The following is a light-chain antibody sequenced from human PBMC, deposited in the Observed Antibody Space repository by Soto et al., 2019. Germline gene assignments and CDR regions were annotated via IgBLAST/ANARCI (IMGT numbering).Light chain of an antibody. Sequence: DTQMTQSPSTVSASVGDRITITCRASQNIQRWLARYQQKPGKAPKLLIYDASNLETGVPSRFSGSGSGTDFTFTISSLQPEDIATYYCQQYDNLPRLTFGGGTKVDNK. V-gene: IGKV1-33*01. CDR3: QQYDNLPRLT. CDR2: DAS. J-gene: IGKJ4*01. CDR1: QNIQRW.